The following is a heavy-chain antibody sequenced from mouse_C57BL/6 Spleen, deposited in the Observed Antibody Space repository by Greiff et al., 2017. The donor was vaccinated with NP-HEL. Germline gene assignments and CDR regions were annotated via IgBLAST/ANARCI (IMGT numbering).Heavy chain of an antibody. Sequence: VQLQESGPELVKPGASVKLSCKASGYTFTSYDINWVKQRPGQGLEWIGWIYPRDGSTKYNEKFKGKATLTVDTSSSTAYMELHSLTSEDSAVYFCARWDYGSPLYYYAMDYWGQGTSVTVSS. V-gene: IGHV1-85*01. J-gene: IGHJ4*01. CDR3: ARWDYGSPLYYYAMDY. D-gene: IGHD1-1*01. CDR2: IYPRDGST. CDR1: GYTFTSYD.